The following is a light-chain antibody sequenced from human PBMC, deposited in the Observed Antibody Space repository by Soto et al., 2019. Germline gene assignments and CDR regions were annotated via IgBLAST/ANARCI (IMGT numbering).Light chain of an antibody. CDR2: DAS. CDR1: QGISSA. Sequence: ALQLTQSPSSLSASVGDRVTITCRASQGISSALAWYQQKPGKAPKLLIYDASSLESGVPSRFSGSEAGTDFTLTISSRQPEDFATYYCQQFNSYPTFGGGTKVEIK. CDR3: QQFNSYPT. J-gene: IGKJ4*01. V-gene: IGKV1-13*02.